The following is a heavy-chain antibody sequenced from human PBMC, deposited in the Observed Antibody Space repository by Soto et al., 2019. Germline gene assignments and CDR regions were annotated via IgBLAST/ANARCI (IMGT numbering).Heavy chain of an antibody. CDR3: ARDLTPPVQQQLVWSGWAPFSATRHYGMDV. CDR2: IYYSGST. D-gene: IGHD6-13*01. Sequence: PSETLSLTCTVSGGSISSGGYYWSWIRQHPGKGLEWIGYIYYSGSTYYNPSLKSRVTISVDTSKNQFSLKLSSVTAADTAVYYCARDLTPPVQQQLVWSGWAPFSATRHYGMDVWGQGTTVTVSS. V-gene: IGHV4-31*03. CDR1: GGSISSGGYY. J-gene: IGHJ6*02.